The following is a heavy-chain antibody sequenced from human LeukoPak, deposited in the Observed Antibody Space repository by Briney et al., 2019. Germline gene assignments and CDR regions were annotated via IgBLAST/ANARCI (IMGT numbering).Heavy chain of an antibody. CDR2: ISGSGGST. CDR3: AKEPRDCSGGTCPFAGGYYLDY. V-gene: IGHV3-23*01. J-gene: IGHJ4*02. Sequence: GGSLRLSCAASGFTFSSYAMSWVRQAPGKGLEWVSGISGSGGSTYYGDPVKGRFTISRDNSKNTLDLQMNSLRAEDTSVYYCAKEPRDCSGGTCPFAGGYYLDYWGQGTLVTVSS. D-gene: IGHD2-15*01. CDR1: GFTFSSYA.